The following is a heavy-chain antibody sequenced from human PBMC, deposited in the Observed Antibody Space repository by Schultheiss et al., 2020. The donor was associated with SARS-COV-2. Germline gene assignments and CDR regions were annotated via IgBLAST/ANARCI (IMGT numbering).Heavy chain of an antibody. CDR2: IYYSGST. CDR1: GGSISSYY. CDR3: ARDPGYSYGYGYYYGMDV. V-gene: IGHV4-59*01. J-gene: IGHJ6*02. D-gene: IGHD5-18*01. Sequence: SETLSLTCTVSGGSISSYYWSWIRQPPGKGLEWIGYIYYSGSTNYNPSLKSRVTISVDTSKNQFSLKLSSVTAADTAVYYCARDPGYSYGYGYYYGMDVWGQGTTVTVSS.